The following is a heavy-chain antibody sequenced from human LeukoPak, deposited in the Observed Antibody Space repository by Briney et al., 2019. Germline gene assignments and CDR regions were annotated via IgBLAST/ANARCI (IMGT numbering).Heavy chain of an antibody. D-gene: IGHD1-7*01. V-gene: IGHV4-38-2*02. CDR1: GYSISSGYY. CDR3: ARGQNYDTWFDP. J-gene: IGHJ5*02. Sequence: SETLSLTCTVSGYSISSGYYWGWIRQPPGKGLEWIGSIYHSGSTHYNPSLKSRVTISVDTSKNQFSLKLSSVTAADTAVYYCARGQNYDTWFDPWGQGTLVTVSS. CDR2: IYHSGST.